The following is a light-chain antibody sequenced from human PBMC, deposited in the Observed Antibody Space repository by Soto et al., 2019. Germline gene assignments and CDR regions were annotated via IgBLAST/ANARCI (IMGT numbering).Light chain of an antibody. Sequence: QAVVTQPPSVSGAPGQRVTISCTGSSSNIGAGYDVHWYQQLPGTAPKLLIYSNNNRPSGVPDRFSGSKSGTSGSLAITGLQAEDEADYYCQSYDTNLSGNYVFGTGTKLTVL. V-gene: IGLV1-40*01. CDR3: QSYDTNLSGNYV. J-gene: IGLJ1*01. CDR2: SNN. CDR1: SSNIGAGYD.